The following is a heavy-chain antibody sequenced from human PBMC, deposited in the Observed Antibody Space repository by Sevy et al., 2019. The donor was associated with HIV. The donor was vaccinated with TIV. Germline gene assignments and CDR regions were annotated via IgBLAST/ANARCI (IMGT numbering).Heavy chain of an antibody. CDR2: ISYDGHNK. V-gene: IGHV3-30-3*01. CDR3: ARDRATVTSGGYCYYYGMDV. Sequence: GGSLRLSCAASGFTFSSYAMHWVRQAPGKGLEWVAVISYDGHNKYYADSVKGRFTISRDNSKNRLYLQMNSLRAEDMAVYNCARDRATVTSGGYCYYYGMDVWGQGTTVTVSS. D-gene: IGHD4-17*01. J-gene: IGHJ6*02. CDR1: GFTFSSYA.